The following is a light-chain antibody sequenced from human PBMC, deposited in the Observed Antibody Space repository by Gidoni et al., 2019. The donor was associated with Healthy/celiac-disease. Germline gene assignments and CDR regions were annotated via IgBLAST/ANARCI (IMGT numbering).Light chain of an antibody. J-gene: IGKJ3*01. Sequence: DIQMTQSPSSRSASVGARVTITCRASQGISNYLAWYQQKPGKVPKLLIYAASTLQSGVPSRFSGSGSGTDFTLTISSLQPEDVATYYCQKYNSAPRITFGPGTKVDIK. V-gene: IGKV1-27*01. CDR2: AAS. CDR3: QKYNSAPRIT. CDR1: QGISNY.